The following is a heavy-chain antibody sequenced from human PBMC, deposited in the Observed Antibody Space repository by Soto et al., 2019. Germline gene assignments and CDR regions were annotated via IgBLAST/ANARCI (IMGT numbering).Heavy chain of an antibody. D-gene: IGHD3-10*01. CDR2: ISSSSSTI. V-gene: IGHV3-48*01. CDR1: GFTFSSYS. CDR3: ARDRIMVRGVISEFDP. Sequence: GGSLRLSCAASGFTFSSYSMNWVRQAPGKGLEWVSYISSSSSTIYYADSVKGRFTISRDNAKNSLYLQMNSLRAEDTAVYYCARDRIMVRGVISEFDPWGQGTLVTVSS. J-gene: IGHJ5*02.